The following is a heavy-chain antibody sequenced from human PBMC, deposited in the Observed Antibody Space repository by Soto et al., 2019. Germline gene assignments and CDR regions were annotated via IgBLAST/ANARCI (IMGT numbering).Heavy chain of an antibody. CDR2: IYHSGNT. J-gene: IGHJ5*02. CDR3: ARAQTYSSGWYTWFDP. Sequence: QVQLQESGPGLVKPSGTLSLTCAVSGGSISSSNWWRWVRQPPGKGLEWIGEIYHSGNTNYNPSLKSRVTISVDKSKNQFSLKLSSVTAADTAVYYCARAQTYSSGWYTWFDPWGQGTLVTVSS. D-gene: IGHD6-19*01. V-gene: IGHV4-4*02. CDR1: GGSISSSNW.